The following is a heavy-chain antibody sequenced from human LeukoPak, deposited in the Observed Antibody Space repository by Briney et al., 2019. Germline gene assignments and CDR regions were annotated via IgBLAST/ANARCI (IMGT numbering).Heavy chain of an antibody. V-gene: IGHV1-69*06. J-gene: IGHJ4*01. CDR3: AREVVAAPGTVDY. CDR1: GGTFSSYA. D-gene: IGHD6-13*01. Sequence: SVKVSCKASGGTFSSYAISWVRQAPGQGLEWMGGIIPIFGTANYAQKFQGRVTITADKSTSTAYMELSSLRSEDTAVYYCAREVVAAPGTVDYWGQGTLVTVSS. CDR2: IIPIFGTA.